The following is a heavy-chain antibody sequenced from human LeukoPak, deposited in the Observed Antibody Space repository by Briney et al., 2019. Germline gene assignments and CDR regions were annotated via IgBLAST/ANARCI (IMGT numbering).Heavy chain of an antibody. CDR3: ARVEDYYDSSGYYQTFDY. V-gene: IGHV3-49*04. Sequence: GGSLRLSCSTSGFTFGDYAMTWVRQAPGKGLEWVGFIRSEIYGGTPEYAASVKGRFTISRDDSKGIAYLQMNSLKTEDTAVYYCARVEDYYDSSGYYQTFDYWGQGTLVTVSS. CDR1: GFTFGDYA. J-gene: IGHJ4*02. CDR2: IRSEIYGGTP. D-gene: IGHD3-22*01.